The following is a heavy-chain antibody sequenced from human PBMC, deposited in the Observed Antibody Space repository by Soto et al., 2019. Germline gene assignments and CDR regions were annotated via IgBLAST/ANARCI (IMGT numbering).Heavy chain of an antibody. CDR1: GGTFNTYA. V-gene: IGHV1-69*06. J-gene: IGHJ4*02. D-gene: IGHD3-10*01. CDR3: AREVQVHTPAFVY. Sequence: QVQLVQSGAEMKKPGSSVKVSCQSSGGTFNTYAMNWVRQAPGQGPEWMGDISPMFGAANYAPKFQDRVTITVDKSTGTSYMQLSSLTSMDTSLYVCAREVQVHTPAFVYWGQGTLVTVSS. CDR2: ISPMFGAA.